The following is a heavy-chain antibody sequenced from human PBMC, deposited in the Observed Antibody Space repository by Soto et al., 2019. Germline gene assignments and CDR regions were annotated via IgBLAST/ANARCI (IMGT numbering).Heavy chain of an antibody. CDR2: MKTKSGGT. V-gene: IGHV1-2*02. CDR3: TRENIENSDGLYDDFDI. Sequence: ASVKVYCKASGYTFSAYYTLWVRQAPGQGLEWMGWMKTKSGGTYFAQKFQGRVALTRETSISKEYMEVNRLRSDDTAVYSCTRENIENSDGLYDDFDIWG. D-gene: IGHD2-15*01. CDR1: GYTFSAYY. J-gene: IGHJ3*02.